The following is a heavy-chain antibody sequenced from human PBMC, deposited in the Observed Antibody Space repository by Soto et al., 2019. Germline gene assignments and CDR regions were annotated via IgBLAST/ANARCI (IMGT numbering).Heavy chain of an antibody. J-gene: IGHJ4*02. V-gene: IGHV4-31*03. CDR2: IYYSGST. CDR3: ARTYGSGSYMAKHFDY. D-gene: IGHD3-10*01. Sequence: PSETLSLTCTVSGGSISSGGYYWSWIRQRPGKGLEWIGYIYYSGSTYYNPSLKSRVTISVDTSKNQFSLKLSSVTAADTAVYYCARTYGSGSYMAKHFDYWGQGTLVTVSS. CDR1: GGSISSGGYY.